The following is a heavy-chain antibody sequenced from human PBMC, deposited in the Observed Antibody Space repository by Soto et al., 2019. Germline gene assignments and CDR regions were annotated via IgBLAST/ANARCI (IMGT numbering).Heavy chain of an antibody. Sequence: SETLSLTCFVSGYSITAGGYYWSWIRHHPGKGLEWIGNIYYSGSTNYNPSLKSRVTISVDTSKNQFSLKLSSVTAADTAVYYCARAPAVAVTNWFDPWGQGTLVTVSS. D-gene: IGHD2-21*01. CDR3: ARAPAVAVTNWFDP. J-gene: IGHJ5*02. V-gene: IGHV4-61*08. CDR1: GYSITAGGYY. CDR2: IYYSGST.